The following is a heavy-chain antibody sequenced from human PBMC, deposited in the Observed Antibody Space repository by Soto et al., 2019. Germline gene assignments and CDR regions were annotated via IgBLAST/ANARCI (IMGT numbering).Heavy chain of an antibody. V-gene: IGHV4-38-2*01. CDR2: SYHSGIT. J-gene: IGHJ6*02. D-gene: IGHD3-10*01. Sequence: ETLSLACAVCGYSISSGYYCGWIRQPPGKGLEWIGSSYHSGITYYNPSLKSRVTISVDTSKNQFSLKLSSVTAEDTAVYYCAASMVRGVTRYYYYYGMDVWGQGTTVTVSS. CDR1: GYSISSGYY. CDR3: AASMVRGVTRYYYYYGMDV.